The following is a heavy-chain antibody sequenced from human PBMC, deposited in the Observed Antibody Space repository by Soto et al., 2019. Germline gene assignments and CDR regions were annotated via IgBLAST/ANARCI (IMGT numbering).Heavy chain of an antibody. CDR2: IYYSGST. CDR1: GGSISSSSYY. V-gene: IGHV4-39*01. D-gene: IGHD6-13*01. CDR3: ATGIAAAADY. J-gene: IGHJ4*02. Sequence: SETLSLTCTVSGGSISSSSYYWGWTRQPPGKGLEWIGSIYYSGSTYYNPSLKSRVTISVDTSKNQFSLKLSSVTAADTAVYYCATGIAAAADYWGQGTLVTVSS.